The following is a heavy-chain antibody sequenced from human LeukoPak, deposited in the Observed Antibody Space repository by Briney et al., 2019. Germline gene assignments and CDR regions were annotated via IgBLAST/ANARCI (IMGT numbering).Heavy chain of an antibody. V-gene: IGHV5-51*01. Sequence: GESLKISCQGSGYSFSTYWIGWVRQMPGRGLEWMGIIYPGDSNIGYSLSFQGQVTISADKSASTAYLQWSSLRASDTAMYYCARHAATSTWSHFDYWGQGTQVTVSS. J-gene: IGHJ4*02. D-gene: IGHD6-13*01. CDR2: IYPGDSNI. CDR1: GYSFSTYW. CDR3: ARHAATSTWSHFDY.